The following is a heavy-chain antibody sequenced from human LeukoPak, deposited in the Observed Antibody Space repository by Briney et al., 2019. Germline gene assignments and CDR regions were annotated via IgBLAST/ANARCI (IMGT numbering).Heavy chain of an antibody. CDR3: AGARINWFDP. J-gene: IGHJ5*02. CDR2: IYNNGNT. V-gene: IGHV4-59*01. CDR1: GGSISSYY. D-gene: IGHD1-14*01. Sequence: SETLSLTCTVSGGSISSYYWSWIRQPRGKGLEWIGYIYNNGNTNYNPSLKSRVTMSVDTSRNQFSLKLRSVTAADTALYYCAGARINWFDPWGQGTLVTVSS.